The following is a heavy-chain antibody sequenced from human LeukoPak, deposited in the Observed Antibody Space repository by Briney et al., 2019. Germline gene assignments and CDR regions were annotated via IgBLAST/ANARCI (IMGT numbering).Heavy chain of an antibody. J-gene: IGHJ6*03. CDR1: GFTFDDYA. CDR3: AKDAYGGATFFYYMDV. D-gene: IGHD2/OR15-2a*01. V-gene: IGHV3-9*01. Sequence: GGSLRLSCAASGFTFDDYAMHWVRQTPGKGLEWVSGISWSSGNIAYADFVGGRFTISRDNAKNSLSLQMNSLSDEDTAVYYCAKDAYGGATFFYYMDVWGKGTTVTVSS. CDR2: ISWSSGNI.